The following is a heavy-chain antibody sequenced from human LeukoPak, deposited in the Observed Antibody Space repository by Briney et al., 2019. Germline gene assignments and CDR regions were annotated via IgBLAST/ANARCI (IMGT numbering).Heavy chain of an antibody. V-gene: IGHV3-53*01. CDR3: ARHAGYSSGWVSYYFDS. CDR1: GFTITNNY. CDR2: TYSGGDT. Sequence: GGSLRLSCAASGFTITNNYMSWVRQAPGKGLGWVSITYSGGDTYYADSVKGRFTISRDTSKNTLFLQMHSLRAGDTAVYYCARHAGYSSGWVSYYFDSWGQGTLVTVSS. D-gene: IGHD6-19*01. J-gene: IGHJ4*02.